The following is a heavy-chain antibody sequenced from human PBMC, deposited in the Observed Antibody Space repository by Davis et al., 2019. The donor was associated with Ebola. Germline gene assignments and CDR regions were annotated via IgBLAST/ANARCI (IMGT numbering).Heavy chain of an antibody. CDR3: AGSSWYY. CDR2: ISSGGGTI. CDR1: GFTFSDST. J-gene: IGHJ4*02. V-gene: IGHV3-48*01. Sequence: GESLKISCAASGFTFSDSTMNWVRQAPGKGLEWVSYISSGGGTIYYADSVRGRFTISRDNAENSLYLQMNSLRAEDTAVYYCAGSSWYYWGQGTLVTVSS. D-gene: IGHD6-13*01.